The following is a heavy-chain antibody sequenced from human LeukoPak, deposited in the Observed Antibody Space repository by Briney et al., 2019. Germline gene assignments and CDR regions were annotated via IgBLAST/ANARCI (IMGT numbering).Heavy chain of an antibody. Sequence: PGGSLRLSCAASGFTFSSYAMSWVRQAPGEGLEWVSALSGSGATTYNADSVKGRFTISRDNSKNTLYLQMNSLRAEDTAVYYCAKDGYGSGSYYISYFDYWGQGTLVTVSS. CDR2: LSGSGATT. CDR3: AKDGYGSGSYYISYFDY. CDR1: GFTFSSYA. J-gene: IGHJ4*02. D-gene: IGHD3-10*01. V-gene: IGHV3-23*01.